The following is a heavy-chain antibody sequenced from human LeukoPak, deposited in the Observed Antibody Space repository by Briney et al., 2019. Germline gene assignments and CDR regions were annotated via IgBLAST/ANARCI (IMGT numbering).Heavy chain of an antibody. V-gene: IGHV4-61*02. CDR1: GGSISSGSYY. Sequence: SETLSLTCTVSGGSISSGSYYWSWIRQPAGKGLEWIVRIYTSGSTNYNPSLKSRVTISVDTSKNQFSLKLSSVTAADTAVYYCARRQGWYQGAPFDYWGQGTLVTVSS. D-gene: IGHD6-19*01. CDR3: ARRQGWYQGAPFDY. CDR2: IYTSGST. J-gene: IGHJ4*02.